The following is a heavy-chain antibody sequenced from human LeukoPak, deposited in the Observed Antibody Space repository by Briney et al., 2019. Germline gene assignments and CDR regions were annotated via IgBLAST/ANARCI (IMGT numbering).Heavy chain of an antibody. CDR3: STSRPLQSFDC. Sequence: GGSLRLSCAASGFTFSSYAMSWVRQAPGKGLEWVSLISSTGSTTYYADSVKGRFTISRDNTNNTLYLQMKRLRAEDTAVYYCSTSRPLQSFDCWGQGTLVTVSS. D-gene: IGHD4-11*01. V-gene: IGHV3-23*01. CDR1: GFTFSSYA. CDR2: ISSTGSTT. J-gene: IGHJ4*02.